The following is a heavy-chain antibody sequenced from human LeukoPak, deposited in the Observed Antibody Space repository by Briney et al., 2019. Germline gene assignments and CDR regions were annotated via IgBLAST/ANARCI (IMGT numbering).Heavy chain of an antibody. D-gene: IGHD3-9*01. CDR3: ATPLGDYDILTGQASAFDI. Sequence: GESLKISCKGSGYSFTSYWIGWVRQMPGEGLGWMGIIYPGDSDTRYSPSFQGQVTISADKSISTAYLQWSSLRASDTAMYYCATPLGDYDILTGQASAFDIWGQGTMVTVSS. V-gene: IGHV5-51*01. J-gene: IGHJ3*02. CDR2: IYPGDSDT. CDR1: GYSFTSYW.